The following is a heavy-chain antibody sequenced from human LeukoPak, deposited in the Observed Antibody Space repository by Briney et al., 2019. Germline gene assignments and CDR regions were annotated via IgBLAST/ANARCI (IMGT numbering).Heavy chain of an antibody. D-gene: IGHD3-22*01. CDR1: GFTFSSYS. J-gene: IGHJ4*02. CDR3: ARDGVSDYYDSSGYDY. CDR2: ISSISSYI. Sequence: GGSLRLSCAASGFTFSSYSMNWVRQAPGKGLEWVSAISSISSYIYYADSVKGRFTISRDNAKNSLYLQMNSLRAEDTAVYYCARDGVSDYYDSSGYDYWGPGTLVTVSS. V-gene: IGHV3-21*01.